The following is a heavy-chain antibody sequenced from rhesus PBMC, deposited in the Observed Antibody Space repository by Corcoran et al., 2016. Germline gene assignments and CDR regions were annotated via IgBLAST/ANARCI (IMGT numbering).Heavy chain of an antibody. V-gene: IGHV4S10*01. CDR3: ARNSYGAAGH. J-gene: IGHJ4*01. CDR1: GGSISDSYR. CDR2: IYGSSTST. Sequence: QVQLQESGPGVVKPSETLSLTCAVSGGSISDSYRWSWIRQPPGKGLEWIGYIYGSSTSTNYNPYLKSLVTISKDTSKNQFSLKLSSVTAADTAVYYCARNSYGAAGHWGQGVLVTVSS. D-gene: IGHD6S26*01.